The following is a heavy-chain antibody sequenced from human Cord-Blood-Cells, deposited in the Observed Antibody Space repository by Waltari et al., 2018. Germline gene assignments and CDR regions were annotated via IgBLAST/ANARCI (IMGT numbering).Heavy chain of an antibody. Sequence: QVQLVESGGGVVQPGRSLRLSCAASAFPFSSYGLPGVSQAPGHGLEWVAVIWYDGSNKYYADSVKGRFTISRDNSKNTLYLQMNSLRAEDTAMYYCAKDRGELGYSGYDPSFGYWGQGTLVTVSS. J-gene: IGHJ4*02. CDR1: AFPFSSYG. D-gene: IGHD5-12*01. V-gene: IGHV3-30*18. CDR2: IWYDGSNK. CDR3: AKDRGELGYSGYDPSFGY.